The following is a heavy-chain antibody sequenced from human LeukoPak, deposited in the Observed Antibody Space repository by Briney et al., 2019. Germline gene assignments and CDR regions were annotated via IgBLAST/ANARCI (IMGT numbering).Heavy chain of an antibody. CDR3: ARLVWGSLTGYYFDY. CDR1: GYSISSGYY. V-gene: IGHV4-38-2*01. Sequence: PSETLSLTCAVSGYSISSGYYWGWIRQPPGKGLEWIGNIYHSGSTYYNPSLKSRDTISVDTSKNQFSLKLSSVTAADTAVYYCARLVWGSLTGYYFDYWGQGTLVTVSS. D-gene: IGHD3-16*01. CDR2: IYHSGST. J-gene: IGHJ4*02.